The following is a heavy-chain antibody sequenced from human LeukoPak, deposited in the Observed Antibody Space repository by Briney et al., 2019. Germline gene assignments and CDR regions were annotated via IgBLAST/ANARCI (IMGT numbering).Heavy chain of an antibody. CDR3: ATILHSGLWFRELQLDY. V-gene: IGHV1-24*01. CDR1: GYTLTELS. Sequence: ASVKVSCKVSGYTLTELSMHWVRQAPGKGREWMGGFDPEDGETIYAQKFQGRVTMTEDTSTDTAYMEMSRLRSEDTAVYYCATILHSGLWFRELQLDYWGQGTLVTVSS. CDR2: FDPEDGET. D-gene: IGHD3-10*01. J-gene: IGHJ4*02.